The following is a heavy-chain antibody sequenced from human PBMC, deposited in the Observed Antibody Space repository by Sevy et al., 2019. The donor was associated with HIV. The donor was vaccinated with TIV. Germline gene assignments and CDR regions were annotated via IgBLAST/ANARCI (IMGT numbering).Heavy chain of an antibody. D-gene: IGHD2-2*01. V-gene: IGHV4-34*01. Sequence: SETLSLTCAVYGGSFSGYYWIWIRQPPGKGLEWIGEINHSGSTNYNPSLKSRVTISGDTSKNQFSLKLSSVTAADTAVYYCARHCSSTSCSHAFDIWGQRTMVTVSS. CDR2: INHSGST. CDR3: ARHCSSTSCSHAFDI. J-gene: IGHJ3*02. CDR1: GGSFSGYY.